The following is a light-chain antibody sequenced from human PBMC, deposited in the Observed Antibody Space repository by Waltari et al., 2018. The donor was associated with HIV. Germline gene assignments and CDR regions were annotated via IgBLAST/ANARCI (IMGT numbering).Light chain of an antibody. CDR3: CSYSITSTSVL. V-gene: IGLV2-23*02. CDR1: SSDVGYNV. Sequence: QSALTQPASVSGSPGQSITIPCPGSSSDVGYNVLSWYQQHPGKVPKLLISEVNKRPSGVSNRFSGSKSGNTASLTISGLQAEDEADYYCCSYSITSTSVLFGGGTKVTVV. J-gene: IGLJ2*01. CDR2: EVN.